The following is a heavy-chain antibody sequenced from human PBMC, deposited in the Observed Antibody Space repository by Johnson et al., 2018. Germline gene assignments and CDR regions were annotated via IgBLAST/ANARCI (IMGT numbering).Heavy chain of an antibody. CDR3: AKGGMVTTSYYYYYMDV. J-gene: IGHJ6*03. D-gene: IGHD4-17*01. V-gene: IGHV4-34*01. Sequence: QVQLQQWGAGLLKPSETLSLTCAVYGGSFSGYYWSWIRQPPGKGLEWIGEINHSGSTNYNLSLQSRVTISVDTAKNQFSLKLSSVTAADTALYYCAKGGMVTTSYYYYYMDVWGKGTTVTVSS. CDR2: INHSGST. CDR1: GGSFSGYY.